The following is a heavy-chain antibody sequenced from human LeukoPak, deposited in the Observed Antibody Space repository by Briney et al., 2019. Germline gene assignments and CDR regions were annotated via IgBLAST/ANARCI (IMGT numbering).Heavy chain of an antibody. V-gene: IGHV1-2*02. CDR2: INPNSGGT. CDR1: GYTFTGYY. D-gene: IGHD6-13*01. CDR3: ARIYSSSWYWFDY. Sequence: GASVKVSCKASGYTFTGYYMHWVRQAPGQGLEWMGWINPNSGGTNYAQKFQGRVTMTRDTSISTAYMELSRLRSDDTAVYYCARIYSSSWYWFDYWGQGTLVTVSS. J-gene: IGHJ4*02.